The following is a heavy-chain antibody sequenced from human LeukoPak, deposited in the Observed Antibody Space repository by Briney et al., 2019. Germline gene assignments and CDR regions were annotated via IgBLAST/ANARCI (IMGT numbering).Heavy chain of an antibody. D-gene: IGHD3-10*01. V-gene: IGHV4-4*07. Sequence: SETLSLTCTVSGGSISSTAYYWGWVRQPAGKGLEWIGRIYSSGSTNYNPSLKSRVTMSVDTSKNQFSLKLTSVTAADTAVYYCARGVYGSGDYWGQGTLVTVSS. CDR3: ARGVYGSGDY. CDR2: IYSSGST. J-gene: IGHJ4*02. CDR1: GGSISSTAYY.